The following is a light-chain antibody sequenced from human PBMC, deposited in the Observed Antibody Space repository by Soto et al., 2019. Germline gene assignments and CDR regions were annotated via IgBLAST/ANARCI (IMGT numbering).Light chain of an antibody. Sequence: AIRMTQSPSSFSASTGDRVTITCRASQGISSYLAWYQQKPGKAPKLLIYAASTLQSGVPSRFSGSGSGTEFTLTISSLQPDDFATYFCQQYESDFGGGTKVDIK. CDR3: QQYESD. CDR1: QGISSY. J-gene: IGKJ4*01. CDR2: AAS. V-gene: IGKV1-8*01.